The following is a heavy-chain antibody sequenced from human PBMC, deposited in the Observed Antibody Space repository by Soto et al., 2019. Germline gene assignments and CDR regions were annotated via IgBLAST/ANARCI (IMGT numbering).Heavy chain of an antibody. CDR2: MNAKSGDT. V-gene: IGHV1-8*01. J-gene: IGHJ6*02. Sequence: QAHLEQSGAEVKRPGASVKVSCKASGYTFSDFDINWLRQASGQGPEWLGWMNAKSGDTFFAKRFQGKFTRTWDTSLSTAYKEVGRLTADDTAMYYGARGNPLKYAGFDVCGQGTTVAVAS. CDR3: ARGNPLKYAGFDV. D-gene: IGHD2-2*01. CDR1: GYTFSDFD.